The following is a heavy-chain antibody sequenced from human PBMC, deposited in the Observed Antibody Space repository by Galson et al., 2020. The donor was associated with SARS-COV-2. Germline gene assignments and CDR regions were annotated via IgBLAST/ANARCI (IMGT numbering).Heavy chain of an antibody. CDR2: ISYDGSNT. D-gene: IGHD6-6*01. CDR1: GFTFSSYA. Sequence: GGSLRLSCAASGFTFSSYAMHWVRQAPGKGLEWVAVISYDGSNTYYADSVKGRFTLSRDNSKSALYLQMNSLRPEDTAVYYCARELAAARRYNDYGMDVWGQGTTVTVSS. CDR3: ARELAAARRYNDYGMDV. V-gene: IGHV3-30*04. J-gene: IGHJ6*02.